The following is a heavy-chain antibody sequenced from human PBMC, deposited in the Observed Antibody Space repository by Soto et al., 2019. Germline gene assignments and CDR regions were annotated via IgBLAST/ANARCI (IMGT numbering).Heavy chain of an antibody. Sequence: SETLSLTCTVSGGSVSSGSYYWSWIRQPPGKGLEWIGYIYYSGSTNYNPSLKSRVTISVDTSKNQFSLKLSSVTAADTAVYYCARNIVVVTAHDYFDYWGQGTLVTVSS. J-gene: IGHJ4*02. D-gene: IGHD2-21*02. CDR1: GGSVSSGSYY. CDR3: ARNIVVVTAHDYFDY. V-gene: IGHV4-61*01. CDR2: IYYSGST.